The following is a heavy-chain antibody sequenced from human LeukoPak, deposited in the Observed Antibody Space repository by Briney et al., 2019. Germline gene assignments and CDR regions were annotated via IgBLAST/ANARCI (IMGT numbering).Heavy chain of an antibody. J-gene: IGHJ3*02. Sequence: ESGPALVKPTQTLTLTCTFSGFSLSTSGMCVSWIRQPPGKALEWLARIDWDDDKYYSTSLETRLTISKDTSKNQVVLTMTNMAPVHTATYYCARIRYSSGWYAFDIWGQGTMVTVSS. V-gene: IGHV2-70*11. D-gene: IGHD6-19*01. CDR2: IDWDDDK. CDR1: GFSLSTSGMC. CDR3: ARIRYSSGWYAFDI.